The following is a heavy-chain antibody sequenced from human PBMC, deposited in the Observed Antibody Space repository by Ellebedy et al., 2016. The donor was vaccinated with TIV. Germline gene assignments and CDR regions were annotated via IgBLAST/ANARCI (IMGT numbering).Heavy chain of an antibody. CDR1: GYTFTSYG. CDR2: ISAYNGNT. CDR3: ARDPPVLDYYYGMDV. Sequence: ASVKVSCKASGYTFTSYGISWVRQAPGQGLEWMGWISAYNGNTNYAQKLQGRVTMTTDTSTSTAYMELRSLRSDDTAVYYCARDPPVLDYYYGMDVWGQGTTVTVSS. V-gene: IGHV1-18*01. D-gene: IGHD5/OR15-5a*01. J-gene: IGHJ6*02.